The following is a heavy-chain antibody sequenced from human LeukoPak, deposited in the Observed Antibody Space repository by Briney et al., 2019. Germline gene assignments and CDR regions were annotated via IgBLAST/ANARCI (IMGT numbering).Heavy chain of an antibody. V-gene: IGHV4-39*02. D-gene: IGHD2-2*01. CDR1: GGSISSRSYY. Sequence: SETLSPTCTASGGSISSRSYYWGWIRQAPGKGLQWIGTIYYSGSTYYNPSLESRVTISVDTSKNHFSLNLSSVTAADTAVYYCARGRYQLLWGDYYYYYMDVWGKGTTVTISS. J-gene: IGHJ6*03. CDR3: ARGRYQLLWGDYYYYYMDV. CDR2: IYYSGST.